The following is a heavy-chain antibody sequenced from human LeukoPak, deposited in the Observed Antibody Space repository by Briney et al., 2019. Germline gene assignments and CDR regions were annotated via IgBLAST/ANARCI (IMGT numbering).Heavy chain of an antibody. CDR2: INPSGGST. J-gene: IGHJ4*02. Sequence: ASVKVSCKASGYTFTSYYMHWVRQAPGQGLEWMGIINPSGGSTSYAQKFQGRVTMTRDMSTSTVYMELSTLRSEDTAVYYCAREKPAAVCFDYWGQGTLVTVSS. D-gene: IGHD6-13*01. CDR3: AREKPAAVCFDY. CDR1: GYTFTSYY. V-gene: IGHV1-46*01.